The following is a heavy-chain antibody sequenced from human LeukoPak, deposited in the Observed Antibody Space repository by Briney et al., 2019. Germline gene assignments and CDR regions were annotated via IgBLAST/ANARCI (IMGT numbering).Heavy chain of an antibody. J-gene: IGHJ4*02. V-gene: IGHV3-7*01. CDR3: ARFSNDSSGYDFDY. D-gene: IGHD3-22*01. CDR1: GFTFSRSW. Sequence: GGSLRLSCVDSGFTFSRSWMSWIRQAPGKGLEFVDNINRDGSEKYYADSVKGRFTISRDNAKNSVFLQMNSLSAEDTAEYYCARFSNDSSGYDFDYWGQGTLVTVSS. CDR2: INRDGSEK.